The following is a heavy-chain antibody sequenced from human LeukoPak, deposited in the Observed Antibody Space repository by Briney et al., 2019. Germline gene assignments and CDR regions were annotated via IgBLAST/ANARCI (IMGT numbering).Heavy chain of an antibody. Sequence: GRSLRLSCAASGFTFDDYAMHWVRQAPGKGLEWVSGISWNSGSIGYADSVKGRFTISRDNAKNSLYLQMNSLRAEDTASYYCAKDSVYYYDSSGYSALFDYWGQGTLVTVSS. D-gene: IGHD3-22*01. CDR2: ISWNSGSI. CDR3: AKDSVYYYDSSGYSALFDY. V-gene: IGHV3-9*01. CDR1: GFTFDDYA. J-gene: IGHJ4*02.